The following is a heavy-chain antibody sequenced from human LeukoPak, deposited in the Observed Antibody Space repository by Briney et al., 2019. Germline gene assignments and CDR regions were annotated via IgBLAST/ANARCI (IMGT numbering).Heavy chain of an antibody. Sequence: SETLSLTCTVSGGSVSSGSYYWSWIRQPPGKGLEWIGYIYYSGTTNYNPSLKSRVTISVDTSKNQFSLKLSSVTAADMAVYYCARGPALYYYDSSGYYFDYWGQGTLVTVSS. D-gene: IGHD3-22*01. CDR2: IYYSGTT. CDR3: ARGPALYYYDSSGYYFDY. CDR1: GGSVSSGSYY. V-gene: IGHV4-61*01. J-gene: IGHJ4*02.